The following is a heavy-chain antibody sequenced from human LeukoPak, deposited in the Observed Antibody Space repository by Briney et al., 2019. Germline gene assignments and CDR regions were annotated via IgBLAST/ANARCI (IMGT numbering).Heavy chain of an antibody. CDR2: IIPIFGIA. CDR3: ARDQYYDSSGCFDC. D-gene: IGHD3-22*01. Sequence: ASVKVSCKASGGTFSSYAISWVRQAPGQGLEWMGRIIPIFGIANYAQKFQGRVTITADKSTSTAYMELSSLRSEDTAVYYCARDQYYDSSGCFDCWGQGTLVTVSS. J-gene: IGHJ4*02. CDR1: GGTFSSYA. V-gene: IGHV1-69*04.